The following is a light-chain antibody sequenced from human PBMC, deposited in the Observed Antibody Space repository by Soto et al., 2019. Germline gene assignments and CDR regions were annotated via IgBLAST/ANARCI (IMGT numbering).Light chain of an antibody. CDR2: EVS. CDR3: SSYTSRRTVI. J-gene: IGLJ2*01. V-gene: IGLV2-14*01. Sequence: QSVLTQPASVSGSPGQSITISCTGTSSDVGGYTFVSWYQHHPGKAPKLLIYEVSYRPSGVSDRFSGSKSGNTASLTISGLQAGDEGDFYCSSYTSRRTVIFGGGTKVTVL. CDR1: SSDVGGYTF.